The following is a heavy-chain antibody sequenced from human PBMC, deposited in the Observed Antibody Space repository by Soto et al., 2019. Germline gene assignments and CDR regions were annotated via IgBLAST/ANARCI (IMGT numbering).Heavy chain of an antibody. CDR3: ARDQERLMVRGVITHPLEFDP. CDR2: ISAYNGNT. V-gene: IGHV1-18*01. Sequence: QVQLVQSGAEVKKPGASVKVSCKASGYTFTSYGISWVRQAPGQGLEWMGWISAYNGNTNYAQKLQGRVTMTTDTSTSTAYMELRSLRSDDTAVYYCARDQERLMVRGVITHPLEFDPWGQGTLVTVSS. D-gene: IGHD3-10*01. J-gene: IGHJ5*02. CDR1: GYTFTSYG.